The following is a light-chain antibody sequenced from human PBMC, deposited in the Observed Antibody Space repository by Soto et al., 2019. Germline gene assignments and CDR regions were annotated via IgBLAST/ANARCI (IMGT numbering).Light chain of an antibody. CDR3: QQYGSSPPT. J-gene: IGKJ1*01. V-gene: IGKV3-20*01. Sequence: IVLTQTPATLSLSPGQIATLSSRASQSVSSSYLAWYQQKPGQAPRLIIYGASSRATGIPDRFSGSGSGTDFTLTISRLEPEDFAVYYCQQYGSSPPTLGQGTKVDIK. CDR1: QSVSSSY. CDR2: GAS.